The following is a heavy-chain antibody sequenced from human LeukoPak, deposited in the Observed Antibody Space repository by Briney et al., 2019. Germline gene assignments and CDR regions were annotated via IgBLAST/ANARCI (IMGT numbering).Heavy chain of an antibody. CDR1: GYTFTGYY. Sequence: ASVKVSCKASGYTFTGYYMHWVRQAPGQELEWMGWINPNSGGTNYAQKFQGWVTMTRDTSISTAYMELSSLRSEDTAVYYCARLTTVDAFDIWGQGTMVTVSS. D-gene: IGHD4-11*01. V-gene: IGHV1-2*04. CDR2: INPNSGGT. J-gene: IGHJ3*02. CDR3: ARLTTVDAFDI.